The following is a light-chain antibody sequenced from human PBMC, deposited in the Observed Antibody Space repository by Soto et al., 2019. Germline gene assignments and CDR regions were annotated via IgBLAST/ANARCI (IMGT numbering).Light chain of an antibody. CDR1: QGISSY. CDR2: AAS. CDR3: RQYYSYLPT. V-gene: IGKV1-8*01. Sequence: AIRMTQSPSSFSASTGDRVTITCRASQGISSYLAWYQQKPGKAPKLLIYAASTLQSGVPSRFSGSGSGTDFTLTISCLQSEDFATYYCRQYYSYLPTFGQGTRLEIK. J-gene: IGKJ5*01.